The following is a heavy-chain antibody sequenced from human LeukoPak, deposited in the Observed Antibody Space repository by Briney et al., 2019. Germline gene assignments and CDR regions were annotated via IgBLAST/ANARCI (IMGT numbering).Heavy chain of an antibody. V-gene: IGHV1-18*01. Sequence: ASVKVSCKASGYTFTSYGISWVRQAPGQGLEWMGWISAYNGNTNYAQKLQGRVTMTTDTSTSTAYMELRSLRSDDTAVYYCARRPYYYDSSGYYSQDIYYFDYWGQGTLVTVPS. CDR2: ISAYNGNT. D-gene: IGHD3-22*01. CDR3: ARRPYYYDSSGYYSQDIYYFDY. J-gene: IGHJ4*02. CDR1: GYTFTSYG.